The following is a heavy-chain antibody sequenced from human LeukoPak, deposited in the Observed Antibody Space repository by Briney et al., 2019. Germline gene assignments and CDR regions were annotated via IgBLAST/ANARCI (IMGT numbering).Heavy chain of an antibody. J-gene: IGHJ4*02. CDR3: AKARLITMIVEH. V-gene: IGHV3-30*02. CDR1: GFTFSSYG. Sequence: GGSLRLSCAASGFTFSSYGMHWVRQAPGKGLEWVAFIRYDGSNKYYADSVKGRFTISRDNSKNTLYLQMNSLRAEDTAVYYCAKARLITMIVEHWGQGTLVTVSS. D-gene: IGHD3-22*01. CDR2: IRYDGSNK.